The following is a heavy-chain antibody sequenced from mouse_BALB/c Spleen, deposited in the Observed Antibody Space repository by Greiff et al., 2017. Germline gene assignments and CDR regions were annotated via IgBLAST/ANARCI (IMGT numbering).Heavy chain of an antibody. CDR3: ARKGDYDYDDSWFAY. CDR1: GFTFSSFG. Sequence: EVHLVESGGGLVQPGGSRKLSCAASGFTFSSFGMHWVRQAPEKGLEWVAYISSGSSTIYYADTVKGRFTISRDNPKNTLFLQMTSLRSEDTAMYYCARKGDYDYDDSWFAYWGQGTLVTVSA. J-gene: IGHJ3*01. D-gene: IGHD2-4*01. CDR2: ISSGSSTI. V-gene: IGHV5-17*02.